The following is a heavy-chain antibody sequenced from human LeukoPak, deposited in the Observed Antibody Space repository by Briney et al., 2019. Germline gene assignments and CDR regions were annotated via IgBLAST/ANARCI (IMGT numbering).Heavy chain of an antibody. V-gene: IGHV1-69*05. CDR1: GGTFSSYA. J-gene: IGHJ4*02. D-gene: IGHD1-26*01. Sequence: GSSVTVSCKASGGTFSSYAISWVRQAPGQGLEWMGRIIPIFGTANYAQKFQGRVTITTDESTSTAYMELSSLRSEDTAVYYCARGALVGAIGYWGQGTLVTVSS. CDR3: ARGALVGAIGY. CDR2: IIPIFGTA.